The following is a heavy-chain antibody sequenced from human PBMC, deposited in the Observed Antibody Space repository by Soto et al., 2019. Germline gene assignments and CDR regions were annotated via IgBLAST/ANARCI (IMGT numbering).Heavy chain of an antibody. CDR3: ARGGVGSFDY. CDR1: GFSFSSYG. J-gene: IGHJ4*02. CDR2: ISYNGVNK. D-gene: IGHD2-2*03. V-gene: IGHV3-30*03. Sequence: QVQLVESGGGVVYPGRSLRLSCTASGFSFSSYGVHWVRQAPGKGLEWVAVISYNGVNKYYADSVNGRFTICRDNSKNIVYLQMDGLRAEDTAVYYCARGGVGSFDYWGQGILVTVSS.